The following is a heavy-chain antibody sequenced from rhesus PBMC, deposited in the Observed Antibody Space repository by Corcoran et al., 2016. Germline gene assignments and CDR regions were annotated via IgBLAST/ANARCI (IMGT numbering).Heavy chain of an antibody. D-gene: IGHD2-21*01. Sequence: QVQLQESGPGLVKPSETLSLPCAVSGGSFSSYWSSWIRQPPGKGLEGSGESNGMNVTTNDTPTLKSRVAISKYASKNQFSLNLTSVTAADTAVYYCARVGEYCTGTGCYSYFDYWGQGVLVTVSS. V-gene: IGHV4-80*01. CDR1: GGSFSSYW. J-gene: IGHJ4*01. CDR2: SNGMNVTT. CDR3: ARVGEYCTGTGCYSYFDY.